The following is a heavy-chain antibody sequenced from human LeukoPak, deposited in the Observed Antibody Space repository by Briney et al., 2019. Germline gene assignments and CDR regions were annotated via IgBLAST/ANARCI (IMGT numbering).Heavy chain of an antibody. CDR2: IKQDGSEK. Sequence: PGGSLRLSCAASGFTFSSYWMSWVRQAPGKGLEWVANIKQDGSEKYYVDSVKGRFTISRDNAKNSLYLQMNSLRAEDTAVYYCARERLYSYGCFDYWGQGTLVTVSS. CDR1: GFTFSSYW. J-gene: IGHJ4*02. D-gene: IGHD5-18*01. CDR3: ARERLYSYGCFDY. V-gene: IGHV3-7*01.